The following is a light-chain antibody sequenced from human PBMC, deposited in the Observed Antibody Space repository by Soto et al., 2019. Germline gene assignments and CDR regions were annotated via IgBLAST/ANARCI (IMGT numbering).Light chain of an antibody. Sequence: QTVVTQEPSFSVSPGGTVTLTCGLRSGSVSVSHYPSWYQQTPGQAPRTLVYNTNTRSFGVPDRFSGSILGNKAALTITGAQADDESDYYCSLYLGTGTWVFGTGTKVTVL. V-gene: IGLV8-61*01. CDR3: SLYLGTGTWV. CDR1: SGSVSVSHY. CDR2: NTN. J-gene: IGLJ1*01.